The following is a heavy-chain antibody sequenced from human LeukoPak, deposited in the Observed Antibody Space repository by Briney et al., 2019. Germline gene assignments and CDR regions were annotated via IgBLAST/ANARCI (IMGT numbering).Heavy chain of an antibody. CDR3: ARDAASYCSGGSCYSSWFDP. CDR2: IYYSGST. Sequence: SETLSLTCTVSGGSISSNYWSWIRQPPGKGLEWIGYIYYSGSTNYNPSLKSRVTISVDTSKNQFFLKLSSVTAADTAVYYCARDAASYCSGGSCYSSWFDPWGQGTLVTVSS. V-gene: IGHV4-59*01. J-gene: IGHJ5*02. CDR1: GGSISSNY. D-gene: IGHD2-15*01.